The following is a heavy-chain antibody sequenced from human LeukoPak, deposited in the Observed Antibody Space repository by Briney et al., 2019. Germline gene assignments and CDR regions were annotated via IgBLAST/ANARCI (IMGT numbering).Heavy chain of an antibody. CDR3: ARGARHYGSGSYYTPRYYFDY. Sequence: SETLSLTCTVSGYSVSSGYYWGWIRQPPGKGLEWIGSIYHSGRTFYNPSLKSRVTISVDTSKNQFSLKLSSVTAADTAVYYCARGARHYGSGSYYTPRYYFDYWGQGTLVTVSS. D-gene: IGHD3-10*01. CDR1: GYSVSSGYY. J-gene: IGHJ4*02. V-gene: IGHV4-38-2*02. CDR2: IYHSGRT.